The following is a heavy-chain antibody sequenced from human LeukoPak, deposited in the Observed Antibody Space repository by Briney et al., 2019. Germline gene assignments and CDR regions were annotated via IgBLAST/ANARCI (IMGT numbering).Heavy chain of an antibody. V-gene: IGHV4-38-2*02. D-gene: IGHD4-11*01. CDR3: ARDDYSNYGHY. Sequence: LETLSLTCAVSGYSISSGFFWAWIRQPPGKGLEWIGSIYHSGTYYNPSLESRVTMSIDTSKNQFSLRLSSVTAADTAVYYCARDDYSNYGHYWGQGKLVTVSS. CDR1: GYSISSGFF. J-gene: IGHJ4*02. CDR2: IYHSGT.